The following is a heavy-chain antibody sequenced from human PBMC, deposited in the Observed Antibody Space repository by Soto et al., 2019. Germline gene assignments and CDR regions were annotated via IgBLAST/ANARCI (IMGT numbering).Heavy chain of an antibody. J-gene: IGHJ4*02. Sequence: QVQLQESGPGLVKPSETLSLTCTVSGASISNYYWSWIRQPAGKGLEWIGRIYTSGSTDYNPSLNSRVTISIDTSKNQFSLKVTSVTAADTAVYYCARERREEIPDGYDIDYWGQGTLVTVSS. CDR1: GASISNYY. CDR3: ARERREEIPDGYDIDY. CDR2: IYTSGST. V-gene: IGHV4-4*07. D-gene: IGHD5-12*01.